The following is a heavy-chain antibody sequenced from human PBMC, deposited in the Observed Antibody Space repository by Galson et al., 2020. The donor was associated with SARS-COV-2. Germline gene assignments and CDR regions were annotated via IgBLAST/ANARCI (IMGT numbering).Heavy chain of an antibody. CDR1: GFTFSNYW. CDR3: ARDFGYL. V-gene: IGHV3-74*01. Sequence: GESLKISCAASGFTFSNYWMHWVRQAPGKGLEWVSRINTDGTSTSYADSVKGRFTISRDNAKDTVYLQMRSLRVEDTAVYYCARDFGYLWGQGTLVAVS. D-gene: IGHD3-3*01. CDR2: INTDGTST. J-gene: IGHJ5*02.